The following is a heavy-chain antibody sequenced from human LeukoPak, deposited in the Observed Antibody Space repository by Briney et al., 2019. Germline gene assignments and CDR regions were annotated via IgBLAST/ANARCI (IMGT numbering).Heavy chain of an antibody. J-gene: IGHJ4*02. D-gene: IGHD6-13*01. V-gene: IGHV4-59*01. CDR3: ARAASSWSFDY. Sequence: SETLPLTCTVSGDSISSYYWSWIRQPPGKGLEWIGYIYYSGSTNYNPSLKRRVTISVDTSKNQFSLKLSSVTAADTAVYYCARAASSWSFDYWAQGTLVTVSS. CDR1: GDSISSYY. CDR2: IYYSGST.